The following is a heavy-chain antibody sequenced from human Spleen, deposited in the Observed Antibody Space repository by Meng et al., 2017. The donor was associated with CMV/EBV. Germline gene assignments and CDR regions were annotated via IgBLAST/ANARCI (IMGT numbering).Heavy chain of an antibody. CDR2: IIPIFGTA. CDR1: GGTFSSYA. Sequence: SVKVSCKASGGTFSSYAISWVRQAPGQGLEWMGGIIPIFGTANYAQKFQGRVTITTDESTSTAYMELSSLRSEDTAVYYCARDPEGTNDAFDIWGQGTMVTVSS. V-gene: IGHV1-69*05. CDR3: ARDPEGTNDAFDI. D-gene: IGHD2-8*01. J-gene: IGHJ3*02.